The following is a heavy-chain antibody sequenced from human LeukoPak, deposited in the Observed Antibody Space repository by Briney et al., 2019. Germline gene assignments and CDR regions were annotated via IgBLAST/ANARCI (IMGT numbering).Heavy chain of an antibody. Sequence: GGSLRLSCAASGFTFSSYAMSWVRQAPGKGLEWDSAISGSGGSTYYADSVKGRFTISRDNSKNTLYLQMNSLRAEDTAVYYCAKSRYDFWSGPDAFDIWGQGTMVTVSS. D-gene: IGHD3-3*01. CDR1: GFTFSSYA. V-gene: IGHV3-23*01. CDR3: AKSRYDFWSGPDAFDI. J-gene: IGHJ3*02. CDR2: ISGSGGST.